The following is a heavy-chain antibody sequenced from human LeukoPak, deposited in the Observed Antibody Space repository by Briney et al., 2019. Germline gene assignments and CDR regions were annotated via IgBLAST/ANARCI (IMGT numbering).Heavy chain of an antibody. J-gene: IGHJ4*02. CDR1: GFTFSSYG. V-gene: IGHV3-30*02. CDR2: IRYDGSNK. Sequence: GGSLRPSCAASGFTFSSYGMHWVRQAPGKGLEWVAFIRYDGSNKYYADSVKGRFTISRDNSKNTLYLQMTSLRAEDTAVYYCAKDYYGSGSYYENFDYWGQGTLVTVSS. CDR3: AKDYYGSGSYYENFDY. D-gene: IGHD3-10*01.